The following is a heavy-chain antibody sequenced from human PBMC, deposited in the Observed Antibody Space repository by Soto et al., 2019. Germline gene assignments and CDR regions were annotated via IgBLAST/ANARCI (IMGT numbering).Heavy chain of an antibody. Sequence: EVQLVESGGGLVQPGGSLRLSCAASGFTFSSYWMHWVRQAPGKGLVWVSRINSDGSSTSYADSVKGGFTISRDTAKNTLYLQMHSRRPEDTAVYYCARGGSLNWYFDLWGRGTLVTVSS. CDR2: INSDGSST. V-gene: IGHV3-74*01. D-gene: IGHD1-26*01. J-gene: IGHJ2*01. CDR3: ARGGSLNWYFDL. CDR1: GFTFSSYW.